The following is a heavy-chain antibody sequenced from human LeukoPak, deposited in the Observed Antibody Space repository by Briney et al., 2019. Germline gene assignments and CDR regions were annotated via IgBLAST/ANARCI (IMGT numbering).Heavy chain of an antibody. J-gene: IGHJ6*03. V-gene: IGHV1-18*01. CDR3: ARVGATHTYYYYYMDV. D-gene: IGHD1-26*01. Sequence: ASVKVSCXASGGTFSNYAISWVRQAPGQGLEWMGWISAYNGNTNYAQKLQGRVTMTTDTSTSTAYMELRSLRSDDTAVYYCARVGATHTYYYYYMDVWGKGTTVTVSS. CDR1: GGTFSNYA. CDR2: ISAYNGNT.